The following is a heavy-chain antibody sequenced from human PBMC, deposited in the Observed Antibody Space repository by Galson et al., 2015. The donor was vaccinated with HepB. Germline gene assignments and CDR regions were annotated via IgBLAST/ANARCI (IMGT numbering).Heavy chain of an antibody. D-gene: IGHD3-10*01. J-gene: IGHJ6*02. Sequence: SVKVSCKAPGYTFTSYGISWVRQAPGQGLEWMGWISAYNGNTNYAQKLQGRVTMTTDTSTSTAYMELRSLRSDDTAVYYCARDSPQADTYYYGSGSYGMDVWGQGTTVTVSS. V-gene: IGHV1-18*04. CDR3: ARDSPQADTYYYGSGSYGMDV. CDR2: ISAYNGNT. CDR1: GYTFTSYG.